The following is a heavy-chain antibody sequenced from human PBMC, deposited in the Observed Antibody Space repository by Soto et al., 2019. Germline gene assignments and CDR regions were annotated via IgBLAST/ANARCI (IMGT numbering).Heavy chain of an antibody. CDR3: ARCTGYYYYYGMDV. V-gene: IGHV3-48*03. CDR2: ISSSGSTI. Sequence: PGGSLRLSCAASGFTFSSYEMNWVRQAPGKGLEWVSYISSSGSTIYYADSVKGRFTISRDNAKNSLYLQMNSLRAEDTAVYYCARCTGYYYYYGMDVWGQGTTVTVSS. J-gene: IGHJ6*02. D-gene: IGHD3-10*02. CDR1: GFTFSSYE.